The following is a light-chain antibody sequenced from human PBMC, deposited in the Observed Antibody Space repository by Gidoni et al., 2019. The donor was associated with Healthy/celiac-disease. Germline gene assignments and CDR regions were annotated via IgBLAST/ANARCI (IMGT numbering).Light chain of an antibody. CDR3: QQYNNWPPFT. CDR2: GAS. V-gene: IGKV3-15*01. CDR1: QSVSSN. Sequence: ELVMTPSPATLSVSPGERATLSCRASQSVSSNLAWYQQKPGQAPRLLIYGASTRATGIPARFIGSGSGTEFTLTISSLQSEDFAVYYCQQYNNWPPFTFGPGTKVDIK. J-gene: IGKJ3*01.